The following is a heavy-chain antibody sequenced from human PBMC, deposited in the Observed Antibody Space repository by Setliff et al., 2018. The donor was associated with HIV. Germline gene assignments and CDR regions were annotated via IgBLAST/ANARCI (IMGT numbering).Heavy chain of an antibody. CDR1: GSSINDSY. D-gene: IGHD2-15*01. Sequence: SETLSLTCTVSGSSINDSYWSWIRQPPGKGLEWIGYIHNSGSTNSFSSLKRRVTLSLDTSKSQFSLRLTSVTAADTALHYCAKVGAYCSGGKCSSPYYFDFWGQGILVTVS. CDR3: AKVGAYCSGGKCSSPYYFDF. J-gene: IGHJ4*02. CDR2: IHNSGST. V-gene: IGHV4-59*01.